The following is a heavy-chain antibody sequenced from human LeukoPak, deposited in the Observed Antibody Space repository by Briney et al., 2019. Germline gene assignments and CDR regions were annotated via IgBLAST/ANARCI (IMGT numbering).Heavy chain of an antibody. CDR3: ARESNSPLDY. CDR1: GVSFSGYY. V-gene: IGHV4-34*01. Sequence: PSETLSLTCAAYGVSFSGYYWSWIRQPPGKGLEWIGEINHSGGTNYNPYLKSRVTISVDTSKNQVALKLSSVTAADTAVYYCARESNSPLDYWGQGTLVTVSS. D-gene: IGHD5-24*01. J-gene: IGHJ4*02. CDR2: INHSGGT.